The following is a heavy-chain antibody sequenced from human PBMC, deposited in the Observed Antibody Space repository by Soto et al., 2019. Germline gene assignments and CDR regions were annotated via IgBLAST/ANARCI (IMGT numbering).Heavy chain of an antibody. V-gene: IGHV4-30-4*01. Sequence: SETLSITCTVSGGSISSGDYYWSWIRQPPGKGLEWIGYIYYSGSTYYNPSLKSRVTISVDTSKNQFSLKLSSVTAADTAVYYCAREREAPEQQPNWFDPWGQGTLVT. CDR3: AREREAPEQQPNWFDP. CDR2: IYYSGST. J-gene: IGHJ5*02. D-gene: IGHD6-13*01. CDR1: GGSISSGDYY.